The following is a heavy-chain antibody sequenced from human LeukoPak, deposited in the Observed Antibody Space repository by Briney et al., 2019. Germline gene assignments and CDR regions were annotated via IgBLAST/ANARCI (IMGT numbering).Heavy chain of an antibody. J-gene: IGHJ4*02. CDR1: VYTFTGYY. Sequence: ASVNVSCKASVYTFTGYYMLWVRQAPGQGLEWMGWINPNSGGTNYAQKFQGRVTMTRDTSISTAYMELSRRRSDDTAVYYCARVFSARPAGPNDYWGQGTLVTVSS. CDR2: INPNSGGT. V-gene: IGHV1-2*02. CDR3: ARVFSARPAGPNDY. D-gene: IGHD6-6*01.